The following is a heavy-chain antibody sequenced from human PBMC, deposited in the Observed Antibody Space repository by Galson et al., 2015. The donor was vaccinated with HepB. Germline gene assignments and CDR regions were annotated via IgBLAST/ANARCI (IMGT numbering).Heavy chain of an antibody. Sequence: SLRLSCAASGFTFSGSAMHWVRQASGKGLEWVGRIRSKANSYATAYAASVKGRFTISRDDSKNTAYLQMNSLKTEDTAVYYCTRRDVDTAMVETFDYWGQGTLVTVSS. J-gene: IGHJ4*02. CDR3: TRRDVDTAMVETFDY. V-gene: IGHV3-73*01. D-gene: IGHD5-18*01. CDR1: GFTFSGSA. CDR2: IRSKANSYAT.